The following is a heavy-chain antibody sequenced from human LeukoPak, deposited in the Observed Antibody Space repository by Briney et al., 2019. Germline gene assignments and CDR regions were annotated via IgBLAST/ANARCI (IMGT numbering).Heavy chain of an antibody. J-gene: IGHJ4*02. CDR1: GGTFSSYA. CDR2: IIPILGIA. CDR3: ARGRYDILTGEAYCDY. D-gene: IGHD3-9*01. Sequence: SVKVSCKASGGTFSSYAISWVRQAPGQGLEWMGRIIPILGIANYAQKFQGRVTITADKSTSTAYMELSSLRSEDTAVYYCARGRYDILTGEAYCDYWGQGTLVTVSS. V-gene: IGHV1-69*04.